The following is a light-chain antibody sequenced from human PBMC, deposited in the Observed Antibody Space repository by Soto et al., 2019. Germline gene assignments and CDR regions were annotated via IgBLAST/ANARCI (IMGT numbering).Light chain of an antibody. CDR1: QSISDY. J-gene: IGKJ4*01. CDR2: DAS. V-gene: IGKV3-11*01. CDR3: QQRRDWPSA. Sequence: IVLTQSPDTLSLSPGETATLSCRASQSISDYLAWYQQKPGQAPRLLIYDASNRATGIPGRFSGSGSGTDFSLTISSLEAEDFAIYYCQQRRDWPSAFGGGTRVEIK.